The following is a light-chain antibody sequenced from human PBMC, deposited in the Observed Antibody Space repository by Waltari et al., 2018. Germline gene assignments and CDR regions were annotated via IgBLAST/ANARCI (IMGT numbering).Light chain of an antibody. J-gene: IGLJ2*01. Sequence: QSVLTQPPSASGTPGQRVTISCSGSSSNIGSYIVNGYQQLPGPAPKLRIDVNNLRPSGVPDRFSGSKTGTSASLAISGLQSEDEADYYCAAWDDSLDGPVFGGGTRLTVL. V-gene: IGLV1-44*01. CDR1: SSNIGSYI. CDR2: VNN. CDR3: AAWDDSLDGPV.